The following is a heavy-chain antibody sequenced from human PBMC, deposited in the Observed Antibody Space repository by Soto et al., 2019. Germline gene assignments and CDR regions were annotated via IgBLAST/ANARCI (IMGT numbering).Heavy chain of an antibody. D-gene: IGHD2-2*02. CDR2: IYYSGST. J-gene: IGHJ4*02. CDR3: ARGSLSCSSTSCYSLDY. Sequence: SETLSLTCTVSGGSISSGGYYWSWIRQHPGKGLEWIGYIYYSGSTYYNPSLKSRVTISVDTSKNQFSLKLSSVTAADTAVYYCARGSLSCSSTSCYSLDYWGQGTLVTVSS. CDR1: GGSISSGGYY. V-gene: IGHV4-31*03.